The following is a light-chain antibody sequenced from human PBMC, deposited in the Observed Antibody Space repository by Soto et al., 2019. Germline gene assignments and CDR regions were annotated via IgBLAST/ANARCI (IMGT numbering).Light chain of an antibody. CDR3: QQSYSTPQT. V-gene: IGKV1-39*01. J-gene: IGKJ1*01. CDR2: AAS. CDR1: QSISSY. Sequence: DIQMTPSPSSLSASVGARVTITCRASQSISSYLNWYQQKPGKAPKLLIYAASSLQSGVPSRFSGSGSGTDFTLTISSLQPEDFATYYCQQSYSTPQTFGHRTKVDIK.